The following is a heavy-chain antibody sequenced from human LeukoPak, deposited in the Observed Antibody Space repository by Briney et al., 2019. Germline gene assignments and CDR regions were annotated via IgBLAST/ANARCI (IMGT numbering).Heavy chain of an antibody. CDR3: TTGTSEEYYYDSSGFSY. CDR1: GFTFSNAW. J-gene: IGHJ4*02. Sequence: GGSLRLSCAASGFTFSNAWMSWVRQAPGKGLEWVGRIKSKTDGGTTDYAAPVKGRFTISRDDSKNTLYLQMSSLKTEDTAVYYCTTGTSEEYYYDSSGFSYWGQGTLVTVSS. V-gene: IGHV3-15*01. D-gene: IGHD3-22*01. CDR2: IKSKTDGGTT.